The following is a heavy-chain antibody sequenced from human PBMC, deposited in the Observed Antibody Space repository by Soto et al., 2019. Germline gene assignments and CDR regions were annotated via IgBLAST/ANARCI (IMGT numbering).Heavy chain of an antibody. D-gene: IGHD4-4*01. CDR3: ARRPVTTVTTFAGGMDV. CDR2: ISYDGSNK. Sequence: GGSLRLSCAASGFTFSSYAMHWVRQAPGKGLEWVAVISYDGSNKYYADSVKGRFTISRDNSKNTLYLQMNSLRAEDTAVYYCARRPVTTVTTFAGGMDVWGQGTTVTVSS. V-gene: IGHV3-30-3*01. J-gene: IGHJ6*02. CDR1: GFTFSSYA.